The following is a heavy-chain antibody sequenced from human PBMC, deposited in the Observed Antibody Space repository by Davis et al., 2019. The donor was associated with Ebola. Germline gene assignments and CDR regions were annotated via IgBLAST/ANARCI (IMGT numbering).Heavy chain of an antibody. Sequence: SQTLSLTCAISGDSVSSNTAAWNCIRQSPSRGLVWLGRTYYRSKWFVDYAVSVKSRMTINSDTSKNQFSLQLSSVTPEDTAVYYCARDPPYDQGYDYWGQGILVTVSS. CDR1: GDSVSSNTAA. CDR2: TYYRSKWFV. V-gene: IGHV6-1*01. CDR3: ARDPPYDQGYDY. D-gene: IGHD3-22*01. J-gene: IGHJ4*02.